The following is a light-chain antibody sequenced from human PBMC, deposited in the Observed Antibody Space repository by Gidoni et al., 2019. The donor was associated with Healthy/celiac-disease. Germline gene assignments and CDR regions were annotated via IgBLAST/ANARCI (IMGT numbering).Light chain of an antibody. CDR1: QSISSY. V-gene: IGKV1-39*01. CDR3: QQSYSTRWT. Sequence: DIQMTQSPSSLSASVGDRVTITCRASQSISSYLNWYQQKPGKAPKLLIYAASSLQSGVPSRFSGSGSGTDFTLTISSLQPEDFATYYCQQSYSTRWTFGQXTKVELK. CDR2: AAS. J-gene: IGKJ1*01.